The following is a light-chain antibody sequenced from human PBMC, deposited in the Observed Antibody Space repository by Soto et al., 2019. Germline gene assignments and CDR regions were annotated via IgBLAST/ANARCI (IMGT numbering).Light chain of an antibody. J-gene: IGKJ1*01. CDR1: PNISTR. V-gene: IGKV1-5*01. CDR3: QQYDRYWT. Sequence: DFEMTQSPATLSVSVGDRAPITCRASPNISTRLAGVQQQPATAPQLLLYAASRFESGVPQRISGGSSRTVFTLTISSLPADYFSTYCSQQYDRYWTFGQGTKVDI. CDR2: AAS.